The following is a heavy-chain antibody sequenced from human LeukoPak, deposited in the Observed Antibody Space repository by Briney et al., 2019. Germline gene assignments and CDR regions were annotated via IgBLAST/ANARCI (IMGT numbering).Heavy chain of an antibody. D-gene: IGHD2-21*02. CDR2: IKSKTDGGTT. CDR1: GFTLSNAW. V-gene: IGHV3-15*01. J-gene: IGHJ4*02. CDR3: TTLWRVVVVTATTDDY. Sequence: PGGSLRLSCAASGFTLSNAWMSWVRQAPGKGLEWVGRIKSKTDGGTTDYAAPVKGRFTISRDDSKNTLYLQMNSLKTEDTSVYYCTTLWRVVVVTATTDDYWGQGTLVTVSS.